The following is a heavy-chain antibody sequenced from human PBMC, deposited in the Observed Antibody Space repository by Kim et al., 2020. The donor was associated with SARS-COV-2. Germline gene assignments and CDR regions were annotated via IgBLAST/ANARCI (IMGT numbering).Heavy chain of an antibody. D-gene: IGHD5-18*01. V-gene: IGHV3-33*01. CDR2: IWYDGSNK. CDR1: GFTFSSYG. J-gene: IGHJ4*02. CDR3: ARDEGMRRTAMGGY. Sequence: GGSLRLSCAASGFTFSSYGMHWVRQAPGKGLEWVAVIWYDGSNKYYADSVKGRFTISRDNSKNTLYLQMNSLRAEDTAVYYCARDEGMRRTAMGGYWGQGALVTVSS.